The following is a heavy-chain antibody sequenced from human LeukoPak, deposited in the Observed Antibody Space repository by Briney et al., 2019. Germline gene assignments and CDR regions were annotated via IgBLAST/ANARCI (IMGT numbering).Heavy chain of an antibody. CDR3: ARRGRGLTATSFDY. Sequence: PSETLSLTCTVSGGSISSYYWSWIRQPPGKGLEWIGYIFSSGSTSYNPSLKSRVNISVDTSKSHFSLRLDSVTAADTAVYFYARRGRGLTATSFDYWGQGSLVTVSS. CDR1: GGSISSYY. D-gene: IGHD1-26*01. CDR2: IFSSGST. V-gene: IGHV4-4*09. J-gene: IGHJ4*02.